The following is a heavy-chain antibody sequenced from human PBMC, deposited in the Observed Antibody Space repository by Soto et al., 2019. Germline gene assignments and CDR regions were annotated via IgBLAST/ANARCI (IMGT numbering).Heavy chain of an antibody. J-gene: IGHJ4*02. CDR2: ISYDGSNK. V-gene: IGHV3-30*18. Sequence: GEFLRLSCAASGFDFSDHGMHWVRQAPGEGLEWVTVISYDGSNKYYADSVKGRFTISRDNSKNTLYLQMNSLRAEDTAVYYCAKDGNLGGWLVDYRGQGTLVTVSS. CDR1: GFDFSDHG. CDR3: AKDGNLGGWLVDY. D-gene: IGHD6-19*01.